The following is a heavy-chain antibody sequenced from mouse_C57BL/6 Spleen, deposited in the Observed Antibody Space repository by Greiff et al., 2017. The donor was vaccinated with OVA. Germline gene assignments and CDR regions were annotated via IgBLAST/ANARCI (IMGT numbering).Heavy chain of an antibody. V-gene: IGHV6-6*01. D-gene: IGHD1-1*01. J-gene: IGHJ2*01. CDR2: IRNKANNHAT. Sequence: EVQRVESGGGLVQPGGSMKLSCAASGFTFSDAWMDWVRQSPEKGLEWVAEIRNKANNHATYYAESVKGRFTISRDDSKSSVYLQMNSLRAEDTGIYYCTRVLRYYFDYWGQGTTLTVSS. CDR1: GFTFSDAW. CDR3: TRVLRYYFDY.